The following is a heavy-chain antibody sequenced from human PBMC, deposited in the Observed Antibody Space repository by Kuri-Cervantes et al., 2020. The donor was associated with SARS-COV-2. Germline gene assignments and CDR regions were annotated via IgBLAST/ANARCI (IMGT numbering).Heavy chain of an antibody. CDR1: GYTLTSYA. D-gene: IGHD2-15*01. V-gene: IGHV1-3*01. CDR2: INAGNGNT. CDR3: ATVGTGYCSGGSCRLLSGCDP. Sequence: ASVKVSCKDCGYTLTSYAMHWVRQAPGQRLEWMGGINAGNGNTKYLQKFQGRVTITRDTSASTAYMELKSLRSEDTAVYYCATVGTGYCSGGSCRLLSGCDPWGHGTLVTVSS. J-gene: IGHJ5*02.